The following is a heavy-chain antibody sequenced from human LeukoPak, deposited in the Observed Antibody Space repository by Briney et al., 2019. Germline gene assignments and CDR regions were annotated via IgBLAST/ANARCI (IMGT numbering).Heavy chain of an antibody. CDR2: IYYSGGT. D-gene: IGHD6-6*01. CDR1: GGSINSDY. Sequence: SETLSLTCSASGGSINSDYWGWIRQPPGKGLEWIGYIYYSGGTTYNPSLKSRVTISVDRSKNQFSLKLTSVTAADTAVYYCARDMDSSGQYYYYMDVWGKGTTVTVSS. V-gene: IGHV4-59*01. J-gene: IGHJ6*03. CDR3: ARDMDSSGQYYYYMDV.